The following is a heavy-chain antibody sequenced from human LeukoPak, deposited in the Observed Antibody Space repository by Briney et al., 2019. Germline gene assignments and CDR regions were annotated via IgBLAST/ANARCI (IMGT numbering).Heavy chain of an antibody. CDR1: GFTVGSNY. CDR3: ARDPHRSKGGLGELWN. J-gene: IGHJ4*02. V-gene: IGHV3-53*01. CDR2: IYSGGST. D-gene: IGHD3-10*01. Sequence: GGSLRLSCAASGFTVGSNYMSWVRQAPGKGLEWVSVIYSGGSTYYADSVKGRFTISRDNSKNTLYLQMNSLRAEDTAVYYCARDPHRSKGGLGELWNWGQGTLVTVSS.